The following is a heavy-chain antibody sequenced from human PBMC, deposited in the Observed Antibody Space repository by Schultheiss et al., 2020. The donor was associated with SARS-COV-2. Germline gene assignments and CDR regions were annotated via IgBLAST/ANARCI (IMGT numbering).Heavy chain of an antibody. CDR3: AREWHYYDGSAGIDY. V-gene: IGHV4-34*11. D-gene: IGHD3-22*01. CDR1: GGSFSGYY. J-gene: IGHJ4*02. Sequence: SETLSLTCAVYGGSFSGYYWSWIRQPPGKGLEWIGSIYYSGSTNYNPSLKSRVTISVDTSKNQFSLKLSSVTAADTAVYYCAREWHYYDGSAGIDYWGQGIQVTVSS. CDR2: IYYSGST.